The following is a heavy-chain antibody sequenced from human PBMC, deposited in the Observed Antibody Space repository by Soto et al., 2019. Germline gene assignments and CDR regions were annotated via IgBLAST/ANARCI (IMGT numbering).Heavy chain of an antibody. Sequence: ASVKVSCKASGYTFTSYGISWVRQAPGQGLEWMGWISAYNGNTNYAQKLQGRVTMNTDTSTSTAYMELRSLRSDDTAVYYCARDKHKHREGWIQSYYYGMDVWGQGTTVTVSS. CDR3: ARDKHKHREGWIQSYYYGMDV. CDR2: ISAYNGNT. J-gene: IGHJ6*02. CDR1: GYTFTSYG. V-gene: IGHV1-18*04. D-gene: IGHD2-2*03.